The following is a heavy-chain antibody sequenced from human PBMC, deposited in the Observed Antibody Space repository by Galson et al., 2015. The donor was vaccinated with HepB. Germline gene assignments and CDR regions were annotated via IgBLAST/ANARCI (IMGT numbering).Heavy chain of an antibody. V-gene: IGHV3-23*01. CDR1: GFTFSSYA. D-gene: IGHD6-19*01. CDR3: AKDLDGYSSYSYFNY. Sequence: SLRLSCAASGFTFSSYAMSWVRQAPGKGLEWVSAISGSGGSTYYADSVKGRFTISRDNSKNTLYLQMNSLRAEDTAVYYCAKDLDGYSSYSYFNYWGQGTLVTVSS. J-gene: IGHJ4*02. CDR2: ISGSGGST.